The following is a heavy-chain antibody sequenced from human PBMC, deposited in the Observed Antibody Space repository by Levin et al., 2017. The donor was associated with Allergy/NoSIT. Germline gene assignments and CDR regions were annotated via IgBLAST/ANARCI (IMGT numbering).Heavy chain of an antibody. CDR2: IFHSRNT. D-gene: IGHD5-24*01. CDR1: GDSISGYY. Sequence: SETLSLTCTVSGDSISGYYWTWIRQSPGKGLDWVGNIFHSRNTNYNPSLKSRVTISLNTSKKEFSLNLNSVTAADTAVYYCARGRRDDKQNAHWFFDLWGRGTLVTVSS. V-gene: IGHV4-59*01. J-gene: IGHJ2*01. CDR3: ARGRRDDKQNAHWFFDL.